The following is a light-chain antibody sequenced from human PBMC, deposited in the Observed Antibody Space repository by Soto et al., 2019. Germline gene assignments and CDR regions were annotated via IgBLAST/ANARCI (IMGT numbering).Light chain of an antibody. J-gene: IGKJ1*01. CDR1: QSVSSSY. V-gene: IGKV3-15*01. Sequence: DIVLTQSPGTLSLSPGERAALSCRASQSVSSSYLAWYQQKPGQAPRLLIYGASTRATDMPGTFSGSGSGTEFTLTISSLQSEDFAVYYCQQYNDWPPITFGQGTKVDIK. CDR2: GAS. CDR3: QQYNDWPPIT.